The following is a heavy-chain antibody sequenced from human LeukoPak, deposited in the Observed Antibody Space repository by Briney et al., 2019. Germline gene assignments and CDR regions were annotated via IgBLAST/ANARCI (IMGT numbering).Heavy chain of an antibody. J-gene: IGHJ4*02. CDR3: AREGRTYYDILTGYWFDY. CDR1: GGSINSGSYY. D-gene: IGHD3-9*01. V-gene: IGHV4-61*02. CDR2: IHTRGST. Sequence: PSQTLSLTCTVSGGSINSGSYYWSWIRQPAGKGLEWIGRIHTRGSTNYSPSLKSRVTISVDTSKNQFSLRLSSVTAADTAVYYCAREGRTYYDILTGYWFDYWGQGTLVTVSS.